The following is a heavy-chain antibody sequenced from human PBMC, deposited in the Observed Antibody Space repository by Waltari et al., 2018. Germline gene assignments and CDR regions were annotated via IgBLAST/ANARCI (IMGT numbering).Heavy chain of an antibody. CDR1: GGSISSSTW. D-gene: IGHD6-19*01. J-gene: IGHJ4*02. Sequence: QVQLQESGPGLVKPSGTLSLPCAVSGGSISSSTWWSWVPQPPGKGLEWVWAISHSGGTNYNRALKSRVTRSVDKSKNQFSLKLSSVTAADTAVYYCAISSSSGWYVWDYWGQATLVTVSP. V-gene: IGHV4-4*02. CDR2: ISHSGGT. CDR3: AISSSSGWYVWDY.